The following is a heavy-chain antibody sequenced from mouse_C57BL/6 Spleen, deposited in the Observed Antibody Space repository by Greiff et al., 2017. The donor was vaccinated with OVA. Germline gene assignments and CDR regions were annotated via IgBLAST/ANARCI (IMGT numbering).Heavy chain of an antibody. D-gene: IGHD2-3*01. Sequence: VQGVESGAELVKPGASVKLSCKASGYTFTEYTIHWVKQRSGQGLEWIGWFYPGSGSIKYNEKFKDKATLTADKSSSTVYMELSRLTSEDSAVYFCARHERGDGYYLYYYAMDYWGQGTSVTVSS. CDR2: FYPGSGSI. J-gene: IGHJ4*01. CDR3: ARHERGDGYYLYYYAMDY. CDR1: GYTFTEYT. V-gene: IGHV1-62-2*01.